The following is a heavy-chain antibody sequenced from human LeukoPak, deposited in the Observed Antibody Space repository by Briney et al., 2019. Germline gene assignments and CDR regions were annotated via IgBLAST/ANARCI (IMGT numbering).Heavy chain of an antibody. CDR1: GYTFTSYG. Sequence: ASVKVSCKASGYTFTSYGISWVRQAPGQGLEWMGWISAYNGNTNYAQKLQGRVTVTTDTSTSTAYMELRSLRSDDTAVYYCARDPSQFEPALSIPRGLDYWGQGTLVTVSS. CDR3: ARDPSQFEPALSIPRGLDY. J-gene: IGHJ4*02. CDR2: ISAYNGNT. D-gene: IGHD3-10*01. V-gene: IGHV1-18*01.